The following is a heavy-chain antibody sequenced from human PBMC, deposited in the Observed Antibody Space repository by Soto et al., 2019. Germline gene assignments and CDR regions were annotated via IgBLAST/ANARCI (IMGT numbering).Heavy chain of an antibody. V-gene: IGHV4-59*01. CDR3: ARLYSSGWYLDWFDP. J-gene: IGHJ5*02. Sequence: SETLSLTCTVSGGSISSYYWSWIRHPPGKGLEWIGYIYYSGSTNYNPSLKSRVTISVDTSKNQFSLKLSSVTAADTAVYYCARLYSSGWYLDWFDPWGQGTLVTVSS. CDR1: GGSISSYY. D-gene: IGHD6-19*01. CDR2: IYYSGST.